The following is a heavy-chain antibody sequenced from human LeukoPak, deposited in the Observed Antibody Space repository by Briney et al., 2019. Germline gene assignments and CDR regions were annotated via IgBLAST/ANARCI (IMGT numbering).Heavy chain of an antibody. CDR3: ARGDYYGSGSYSSHYFDY. Sequence: GASVKVSCRASGYTFTGYYMHWVRQAPGQGLEWMGWINPNSGGTNYAQKFQGRVTMTRDTSIGTAYMELSRLRSDDTAVYYCARGDYYGSGSYSSHYFDYWGQGTLVTVSS. J-gene: IGHJ4*02. V-gene: IGHV1-2*02. CDR2: INPNSGGT. CDR1: GYTFTGYY. D-gene: IGHD3-10*01.